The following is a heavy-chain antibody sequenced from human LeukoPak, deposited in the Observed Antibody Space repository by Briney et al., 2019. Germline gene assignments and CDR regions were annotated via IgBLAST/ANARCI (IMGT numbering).Heavy chain of an antibody. V-gene: IGHV4-39*01. D-gene: IGHD6-19*01. Sequence: PSETLSLTCTVSGGSISSPIYFWGWIRQPPGKGLEWIGSFYQSGNTYYNPSLESRLTVSADTSRNKISLKINSVTATDTAVYYSARAIYSSGWFFDYWGRGTLVTVAS. CDR3: ARAIYSSGWFFDY. CDR1: GGSISSPIYF. CDR2: FYQSGNT. J-gene: IGHJ4*02.